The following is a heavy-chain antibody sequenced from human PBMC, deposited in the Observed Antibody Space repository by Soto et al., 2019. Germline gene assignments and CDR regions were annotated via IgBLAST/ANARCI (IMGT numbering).Heavy chain of an antibody. J-gene: IGHJ6*02. Sequence: ASVKVSCKASGYTFTSYYMHWVRQAPGQGLEWMGIINPSGGSTSYAQKFQGRVTMTRDTSTSTVYMELSSLRSEDTAVYYCARDPFVVVVAATPGDYYYGMDVWGQGTTVTVSS. CDR3: ARDPFVVVVAATPGDYYYGMDV. CDR1: GYTFTSYY. D-gene: IGHD2-15*01. CDR2: INPSGGST. V-gene: IGHV1-46*01.